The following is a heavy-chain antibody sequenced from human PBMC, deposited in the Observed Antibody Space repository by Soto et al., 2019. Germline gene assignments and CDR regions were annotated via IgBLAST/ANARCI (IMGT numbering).Heavy chain of an antibody. D-gene: IGHD6-19*01. CDR3: ARGLSSGWLYYYYYYMDV. Sequence: GASVKVSCKASGYTFTSYDINWVRQATGQGLEWMGWMNPNSGNTGYAQKFQGRVTMTRNTSISTAYMELSSLRSEDTAVYYCARGLSSGWLYYYYYYMDVWGKGTTVTVSS. J-gene: IGHJ6*03. CDR2: MNPNSGNT. V-gene: IGHV1-8*01. CDR1: GYTFTSYD.